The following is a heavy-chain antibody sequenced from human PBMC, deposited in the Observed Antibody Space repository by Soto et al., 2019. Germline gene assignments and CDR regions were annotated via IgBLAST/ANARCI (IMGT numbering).Heavy chain of an antibody. J-gene: IGHJ3*02. CDR1: GFSFSGSA. D-gene: IGHD6-19*01. V-gene: IGHV3-73*01. CDR3: TRVGWKAVADDAFDI. Sequence: GGSLRLSCAASGFSFSGSAMHWVRQASGKGLEWVGRIRSKANSYATAYAASVKGRFTISRDDSKNTAYLQMNSLKTEDTAVYYCTRVGWKAVADDAFDIWGQGTMVTVSS. CDR2: IRSKANSYAT.